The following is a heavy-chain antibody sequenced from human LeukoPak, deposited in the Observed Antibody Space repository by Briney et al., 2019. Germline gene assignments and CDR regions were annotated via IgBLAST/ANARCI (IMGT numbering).Heavy chain of an antibody. CDR3: ARGKCHYYSDY. CDR1: GGSISSYY. Sequence: SETLSLTCTVSGGSISSYYWSWIRQPPGKGLEWIGYIYYSGSTNYNPSLKSRVTISVDTSKNQFSLKLSSVTAADTAVYYCARGKCHYYSDYWGQGTLVTVSS. V-gene: IGHV4-59*01. CDR2: IYYSGST. D-gene: IGHD5/OR15-5a*01. J-gene: IGHJ4*02.